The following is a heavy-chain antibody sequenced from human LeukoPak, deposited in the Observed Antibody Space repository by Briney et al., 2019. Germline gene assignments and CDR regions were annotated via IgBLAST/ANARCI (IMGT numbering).Heavy chain of an antibody. V-gene: IGHV4-59*01. D-gene: IGHD3-10*01. J-gene: IGHJ6*03. CDR2: IYYSGST. Sequence: SETLSLTCTVYGGSISSYYWSWIRQPPGKGLEWIGYIYYSGSTNYNPSLKSRVTISVDTSKNQFSLKLSSVTAADTAVYYCARATDYYGSGTDYYYYYMDVWGKGTTVTISS. CDR3: ARATDYYGSGTDYYYYYMDV. CDR1: GGSISSYY.